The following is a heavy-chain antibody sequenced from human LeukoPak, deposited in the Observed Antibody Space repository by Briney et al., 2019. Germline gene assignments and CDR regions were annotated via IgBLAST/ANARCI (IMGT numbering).Heavy chain of an antibody. CDR1: GFTFSSYA. CDR2: ISGSGGST. J-gene: IGHJ4*02. D-gene: IGHD5-12*01. CDR3: ASQGYSGYDSGY. Sequence: GGSLRLSCAASGFTFSSYAMSWVRQAPGKGLEWVSAISGSGGSTYYADSVKGRFTISRDNSKNTLYLQMNSLKAEDTAVYYCASQGYSGYDSGYWGQGTLVTVSS. V-gene: IGHV3-23*01.